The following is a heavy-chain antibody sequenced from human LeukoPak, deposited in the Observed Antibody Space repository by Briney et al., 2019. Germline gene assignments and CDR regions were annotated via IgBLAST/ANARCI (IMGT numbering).Heavy chain of an antibody. D-gene: IGHD3-10*01. J-gene: IGHJ6*03. CDR3: ARHSGGGSGWGGYYYYYMDV. V-gene: IGHV5-51*01. CDR2: IYPGDSDT. CDR1: GYSFTSYW. Sequence: GESLKISCKGAGYSFTSYWIGWVRQMPGKGLEWMGIIYPGDSDTRYSPSFQGQVTISADKSISTAYLQWSSLKASDTAMYYCARHSGGGSGWGGYYYYYMDVWGKGTTVTVSS.